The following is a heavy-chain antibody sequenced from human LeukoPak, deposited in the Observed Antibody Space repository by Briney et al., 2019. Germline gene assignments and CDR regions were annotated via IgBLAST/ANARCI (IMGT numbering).Heavy chain of an antibody. Sequence: SETLSLTCTVSGGSLSSYYWSWIPQPPGKGLERIGYIYYSGSTNYNPSLKSRVTIPLYTSKNQFSLKLGSVTAADTAVYYCARYGSGSYYNDPPFDYWGQGTLVTVSS. J-gene: IGHJ4*02. D-gene: IGHD3-10*01. CDR1: GGSLSSYY. CDR2: IYYSGST. CDR3: ARYGSGSYYNDPPFDY. V-gene: IGHV4-59*01.